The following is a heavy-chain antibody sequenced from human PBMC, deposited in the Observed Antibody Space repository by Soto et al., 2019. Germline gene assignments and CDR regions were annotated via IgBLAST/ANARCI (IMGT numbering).Heavy chain of an antibody. D-gene: IGHD6-6*01. CDR1: GFTFSSYS. CDR2: ISSSSSYI. V-gene: IGHV3-21*01. J-gene: IGHJ4*02. Sequence: EVQLVESGGGLVKPGGSLRLSCAASGFTFSSYSMNWVRQAPGKGLEWVSSISSSSSYIYYADSVKGRFTISRDNAKNSLYLQMNRQSAEDTAAYYCARDLASSSPDYWGQGTLVTVSS. CDR3: ARDLASSSPDY.